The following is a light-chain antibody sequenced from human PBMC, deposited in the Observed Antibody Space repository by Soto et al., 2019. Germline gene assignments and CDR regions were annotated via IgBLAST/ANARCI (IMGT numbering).Light chain of an antibody. V-gene: IGKV1-5*01. Sequence: DIQMTPSPSTLSASVGDRVPITCRASQSIGSSLAWYQQKPGKAPNLLISDASSLERGVPSRFSGSGSGTEFTLTIRSLQPDDFATYYCQQYNGYSRTVGQGTKVDIK. J-gene: IGKJ1*01. CDR1: QSIGSS. CDR3: QQYNGYSRT. CDR2: DAS.